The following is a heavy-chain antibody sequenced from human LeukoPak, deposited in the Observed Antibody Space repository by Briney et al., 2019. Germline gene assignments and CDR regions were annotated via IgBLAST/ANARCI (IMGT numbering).Heavy chain of an antibody. CDR1: GFTFSSYW. D-gene: IGHD1-26*01. Sequence: PGGPLRLSCAASGFTFSSYWMSWVRQAPGKGLEWVANIKQDGSEKYYVNSVKGRFTISRDNAKNSLYLQMNSLRAEDTAVYYCARGPTKSARRGGYYMDVWGKGTTVTVSS. CDR2: IKQDGSEK. CDR3: ARGPTKSARRGGYYMDV. V-gene: IGHV3-7*01. J-gene: IGHJ6*03.